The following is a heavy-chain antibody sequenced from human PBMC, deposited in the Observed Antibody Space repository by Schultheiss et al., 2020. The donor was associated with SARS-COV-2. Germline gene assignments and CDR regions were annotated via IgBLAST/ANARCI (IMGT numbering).Heavy chain of an antibody. D-gene: IGHD1-26*01. CDR1: GGTFSSYA. Sequence: SVKVSCKASGGTFSSYAISWVRQAPGQGLEWMGGIIPIFGTANYAQKFQGRVTITADESTSTAYMELRSLRSDDTAVYYCARGGFGELLPHFDYWGQGTLVTVS. CDR3: ARGGFGELLPHFDY. CDR2: IIPIFGTA. V-gene: IGHV1-69*13. J-gene: IGHJ4*02.